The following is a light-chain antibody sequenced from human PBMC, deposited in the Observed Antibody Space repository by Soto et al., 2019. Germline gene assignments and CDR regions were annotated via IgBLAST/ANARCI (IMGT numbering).Light chain of an antibody. CDR2: GAS. J-gene: IGKJ1*01. CDR3: QHRSNWPRT. Sequence: EIVLTQSPATLSLSPGERATLSCRASQSVSSFLDWFQQKPGQPPRLLIYGASNRATDIPARFSGSGSGTDFTLTISSLEPEDFAFYYCQHRSNWPRTVGQGTKVEIK. CDR1: QSVSSF. V-gene: IGKV3-11*01.